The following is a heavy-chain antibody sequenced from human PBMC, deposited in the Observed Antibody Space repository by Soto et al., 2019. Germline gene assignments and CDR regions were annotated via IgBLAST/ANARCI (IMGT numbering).Heavy chain of an antibody. CDR1: GFTFTNYW. D-gene: IGHD2-21*02. CDR2: INGDGTIT. V-gene: IGHV3-74*01. CDR3: TRAAYCGRDCHYDFAY. J-gene: IGHJ4*02. Sequence: EVQLVESGGGLVQPGGSLRLSCAASGFTFTNYWMHWVRQVPGKGLLWVSRINGDGTITDYADSVKGRFTISRDNGENTLYLQMGSLRAEDTAVYYCTRAAYCGRDCHYDFAYRGQGTLVTVSS.